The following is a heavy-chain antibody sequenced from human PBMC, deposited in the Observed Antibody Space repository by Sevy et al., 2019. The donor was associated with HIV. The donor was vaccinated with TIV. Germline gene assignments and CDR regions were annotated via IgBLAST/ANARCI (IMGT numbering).Heavy chain of an antibody. CDR3: ARASLKGGDYDILTGYPPQGMDV. CDR1: GGPFSGYY. D-gene: IGHD3-9*01. V-gene: IGHV4-34*01. Sequence: SETQSLTCAVYGGPFSGYYWSWIRQPPGKGLEWIGEINHSGSTNYNPSLKSRVTISVDTSKNRFSLKLSSVTAADTAVYYCARASLKGGDYDILTGYPPQGMDVWGQGTTVTVSS. J-gene: IGHJ6*02. CDR2: INHSGST.